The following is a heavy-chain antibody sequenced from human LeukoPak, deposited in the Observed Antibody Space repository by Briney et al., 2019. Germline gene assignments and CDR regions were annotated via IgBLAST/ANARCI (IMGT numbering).Heavy chain of an antibody. J-gene: IGHJ4*02. CDR2: ISGSGGST. CDR3: AKGDRAGYCSSTSCYYLDY. D-gene: IGHD2-2*01. CDR1: GFTFSSYA. Sequence: GGSLRLSCAASGFTFSSYAMSWVRQAPGKGLEWVSAISGSGGSTYYADSVKGRFTISRDNSKNTLYLQMNSLRAEDMAVYYCAKGDRAGYCSSTSCYYLDYWGQGTLVTVSS. V-gene: IGHV3-23*01.